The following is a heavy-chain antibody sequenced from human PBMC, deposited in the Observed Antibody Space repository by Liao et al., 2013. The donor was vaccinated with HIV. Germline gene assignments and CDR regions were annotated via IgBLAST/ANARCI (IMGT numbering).Heavy chain of an antibody. CDR2: IYSSGSA. Sequence: QVQLQESGPGLVKPSETLSLTCTVSGGSISSYYWSWIRQPAGKGLEWIGRIYSSGSANYNPSLKSRVTMSVDTSKNQFSLMLSSVTAADTAVYYCAREPYSGAEYFQHWGQGTLVTVSS. CDR3: AREPYSGAEYFQH. CDR1: GGSISSYY. J-gene: IGHJ1*01. V-gene: IGHV4-4*07. D-gene: IGHD4-11*01.